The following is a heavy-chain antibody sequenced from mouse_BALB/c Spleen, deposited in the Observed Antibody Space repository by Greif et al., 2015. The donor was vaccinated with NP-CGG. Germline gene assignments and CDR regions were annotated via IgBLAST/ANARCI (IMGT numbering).Heavy chain of an antibody. V-gene: IGHV14-4*02. Sequence: EVQLQESGAELVRSGASVQLSCTASGFNIKDYYMHWVKQRPEQGLEWIGWIDPEHGDTESAPKFQGKATMTADTSSNTAYLQLSSLTAEDTAVYYCNAWDYGRSYDAMDYGGQGTSVTVSS. D-gene: IGHD1-1*01. CDR2: IDPEHGDT. J-gene: IGHJ4*01. CDR1: GFNIKDYY. CDR3: NAWDYGRSYDAMDY.